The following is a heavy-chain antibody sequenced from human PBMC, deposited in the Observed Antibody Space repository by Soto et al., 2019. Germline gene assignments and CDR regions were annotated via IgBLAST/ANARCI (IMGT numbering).Heavy chain of an antibody. CDR3: APLTGSNPYYFGNWFYP. J-gene: IGHJ5*02. CDR2: ITSSGGST. CDR1: GFTFSNSA. Sequence: GGSLRLSCAASGFTFSNSAMSWVRQAPGKGLEWVSAITSSGGSTSYADSVKGRFTISRDNPKNTLSLQMNSLRAEDTAVYFCAPLTGSNPYYFGNWFYPWGQGTLVTVSS. V-gene: IGHV3-23*01. D-gene: IGHD3-22*01.